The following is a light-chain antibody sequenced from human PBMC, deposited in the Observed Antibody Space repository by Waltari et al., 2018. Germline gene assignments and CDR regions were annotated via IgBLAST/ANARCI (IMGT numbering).Light chain of an antibody. CDR1: QSVLYRSNNKNY. J-gene: IGKJ2*01. Sequence: DIVLTQSQDSLAVSLGERATINCKYSQSVLYRSNNKNYLGWYQQKPGHPPQLHITWASTREYGVSDRFSGSGSVTDFSVTIGGLQAEEVAVYFCQHCYTFPSTFGQGTQLEIK. CDR3: QHCYTFPST. V-gene: IGKV4-1*01. CDR2: WAS.